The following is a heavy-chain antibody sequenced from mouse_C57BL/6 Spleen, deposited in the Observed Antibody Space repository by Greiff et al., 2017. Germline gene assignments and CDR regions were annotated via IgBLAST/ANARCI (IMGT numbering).Heavy chain of an antibody. CDR3: ARAYYSNFAY. CDR2: ISDGGSYT. V-gene: IGHV5-4*03. CDR1: GFTFSSYA. J-gene: IGHJ3*01. Sequence: EVKLVESGGGLVKPGGSLKLSCAASGFTFSSYAMSWVRQTPEKRLEWVATISDGGSYTYYPDNVKGRFTISRDNAKNNLYLQMSHLKSEDTAMYYCARAYYSNFAYWGQGTLVTVSA. D-gene: IGHD2-5*01.